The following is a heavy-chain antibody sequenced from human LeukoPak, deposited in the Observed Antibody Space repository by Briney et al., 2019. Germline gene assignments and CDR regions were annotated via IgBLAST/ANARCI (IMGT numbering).Heavy chain of an antibody. CDR3: ARDQEGFDY. J-gene: IGHJ4*02. CDR1: GYTFTSYD. CDR2: IYPRDGSI. Sequence: ASVKVSCKASGYTFTSYDINWVRQAPGQGLEWMGMIYPRDGSISYAQKFQGRVTVTRDTSTSTVHMELSGLRSEDTAVYYCARDQEGFDYWGQGTLVTVSS. V-gene: IGHV1-46*01.